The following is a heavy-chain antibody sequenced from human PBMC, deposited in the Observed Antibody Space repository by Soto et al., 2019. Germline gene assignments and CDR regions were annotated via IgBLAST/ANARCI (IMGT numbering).Heavy chain of an antibody. V-gene: IGHV3-21*01. CDR2: ISSSSSYI. CDR3: ASHDSTARDY. Sequence: EVQLVESGGGLVKPGGSLRLSCAASGFTFSSYSMNWVRQAPGKGLEWVSSISSSSSYIYYADSVKGRFTISRDNAKNSLYLQMNSLRAEDTAVYYCASHDSTARDYWGQGTLVTVSS. D-gene: IGHD3-22*01. CDR1: GFTFSSYS. J-gene: IGHJ4*02.